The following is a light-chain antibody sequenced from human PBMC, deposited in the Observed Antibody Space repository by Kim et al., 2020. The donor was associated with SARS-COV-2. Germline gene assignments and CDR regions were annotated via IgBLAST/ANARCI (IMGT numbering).Light chain of an antibody. CDR1: SSDIGSNP. Sequence: ELTQPPSASGAPGQRVTISCSGGSSDIGSNPVYWFQQLPGTAPKLFIFGSDQRPSGVPDRFSGSKSGTSASLAISGLRSEDEADYYCATWDDSLSAYV. CDR3: ATWDDSLSAYV. J-gene: IGLJ1*01. CDR2: GSD. V-gene: IGLV1-47*02.